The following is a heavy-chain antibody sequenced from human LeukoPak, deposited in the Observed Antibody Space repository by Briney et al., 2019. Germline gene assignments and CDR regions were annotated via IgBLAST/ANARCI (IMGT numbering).Heavy chain of an antibody. D-gene: IGHD6-13*01. V-gene: IGHV4-34*01. CDR1: GGSFSGYY. Sequence: SETLSLTCAVYGGSFSGYYWSWIRQPPGKGLEWIGEINHSGSTYYNPSLKSRVTISVDTSKNQFSLKLSSVTAADTAVYYCARDSGIAAAGYNWFDPWGQGTLVIVSS. J-gene: IGHJ5*02. CDR2: INHSGST. CDR3: ARDSGIAAAGYNWFDP.